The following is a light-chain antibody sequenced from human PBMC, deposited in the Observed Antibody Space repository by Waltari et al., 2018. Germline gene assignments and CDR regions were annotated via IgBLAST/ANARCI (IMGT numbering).Light chain of an antibody. Sequence: QSALTQPRSVSGSPGQSVTISCTGTSSDVRGYNYVSWYQQHPGKAPKPMIYDVSKRPSGVPDRFSGSKSGNTASLTISGLQAEDEADYYCCSYAGSYTFVVFGGGTKLTVL. V-gene: IGLV2-11*01. CDR2: DVS. CDR3: CSYAGSYTFVV. CDR1: SSDVRGYNY. J-gene: IGLJ2*01.